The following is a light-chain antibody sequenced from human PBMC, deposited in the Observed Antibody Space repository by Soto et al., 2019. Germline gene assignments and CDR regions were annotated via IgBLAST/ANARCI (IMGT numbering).Light chain of an antibody. Sequence: QSALTQPPSVSGAPGQRVTISCTGSSSNIGAGYDVHWYQQHPGTAPKLLIFVNSNRPSGVPDRFSGSKSGTSASLAITRLQAEDEAHYYCQSSDSSLSGYVLFGGGTKVTVL. CDR3: QSSDSSLSGYVL. CDR1: SSNIGAGYD. J-gene: IGLJ2*01. CDR2: VNS. V-gene: IGLV1-40*01.